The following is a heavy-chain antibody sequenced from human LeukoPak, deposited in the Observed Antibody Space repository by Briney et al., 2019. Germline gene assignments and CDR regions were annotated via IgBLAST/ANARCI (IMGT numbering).Heavy chain of an antibody. CDR1: GFTFSSYA. CDR3: ASGYSYGLSDY. CDR2: ISYDGSNK. J-gene: IGHJ4*02. D-gene: IGHD5-18*01. V-gene: IGHV3-30-3*02. Sequence: GGSLRLSCAASGFTFSSYAMHWVRQAPGKGLEWVAVISYDGSNKYYADSVKGRFTISRDNSKNTLYLQMNSLRAEDTAVYYCASGYSYGLSDYWGQGTLVTVSS.